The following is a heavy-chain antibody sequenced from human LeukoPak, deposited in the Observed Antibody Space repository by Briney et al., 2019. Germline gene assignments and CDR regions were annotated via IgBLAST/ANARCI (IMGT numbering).Heavy chain of an antibody. CDR3: AREVEYSSSWYDY. J-gene: IGHJ4*02. CDR1: GYSISSGYY. V-gene: IGHV4-38-2*02. D-gene: IGHD6-13*01. Sequence: SETLSLTCTVSGYSISSGYYWGWIRQPPGQGLEWIVSIYHSSRTYYNPSLKSRVTISVDTYKNQFSLKLNSVTAADTGVYYCAREVEYSSSWYDYWGQGTLVSVSS. CDR2: IYHSSRT.